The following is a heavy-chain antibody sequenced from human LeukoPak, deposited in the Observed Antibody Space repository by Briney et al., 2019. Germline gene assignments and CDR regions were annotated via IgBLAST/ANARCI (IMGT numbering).Heavy chain of an antibody. Sequence: SETLSLTCTVSGGSISSYYWSWIRQPAGKGLEWIGRIYTSGSTNYNPSLKSRVTMSVDTSKNQFSLKLSSVTAADTAVYYCARGLIWSGYPEYYFDYWGQGTLVTVSS. CDR2: IYTSGST. CDR1: GGSISSYY. V-gene: IGHV4-4*07. CDR3: ARGLIWSGYPEYYFDY. J-gene: IGHJ4*02. D-gene: IGHD3-3*01.